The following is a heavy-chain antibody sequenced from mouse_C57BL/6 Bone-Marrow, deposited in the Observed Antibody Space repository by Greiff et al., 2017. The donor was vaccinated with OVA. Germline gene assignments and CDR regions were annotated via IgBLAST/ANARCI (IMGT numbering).Heavy chain of an antibody. CDR3: TGTAQATAWFAY. Sequence: EVKVEESGGGLVQPGGSMKLSCAASGFTFSDAWMDWVRQSPEKGLEWVAEIRNKANNHAPYYAESVKGRFTISRDDSKSSVYLQMNSLRAEDTGIYYCTGTAQATAWFAYWGQGTLITVSA. CDR2: IRNKANNHAP. D-gene: IGHD3-2*02. J-gene: IGHJ3*01. CDR1: GFTFSDAW. V-gene: IGHV6-6*01.